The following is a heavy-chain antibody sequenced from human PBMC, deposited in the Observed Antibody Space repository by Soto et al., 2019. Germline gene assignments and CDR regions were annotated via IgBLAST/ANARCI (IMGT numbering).Heavy chain of an antibody. CDR3: ASSPKLSLDYDALRPQDFQH. Sequence: SETLSLTCAVSGGSISSGDYYWSWIRQPPGRGLEWIGYIYYSGSTYYNPSLKSRVTISVDTSKDQFSLKLSSVTAADTAVYYCASSPKLSLDYDALRPQDFQHWGQGTLVTVSS. CDR1: GGSISSGDYY. CDR2: IYYSGST. J-gene: IGHJ1*01. V-gene: IGHV4-30-4*01. D-gene: IGHD3-16*01.